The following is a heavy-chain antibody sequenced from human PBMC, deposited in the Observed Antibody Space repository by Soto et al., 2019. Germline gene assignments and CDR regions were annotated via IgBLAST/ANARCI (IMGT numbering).Heavy chain of an antibody. D-gene: IGHD3-16*01. CDR2: IYSSGTT. CDR3: ARVPSPFDYYYARDV. J-gene: IGHJ6*02. V-gene: IGHV4-30-4*01. Sequence: HSETLYLPCTVSGDSISSGNNYGCCIRQAPGKGLEWIGYIYSSGTTSHNPSLKTRLNMSRDTFQTQCSLRLASVTDADSAVSYCARVPSPFDYYYARDVWCQGTTVTVSS. CDR1: GDSISSGNNY.